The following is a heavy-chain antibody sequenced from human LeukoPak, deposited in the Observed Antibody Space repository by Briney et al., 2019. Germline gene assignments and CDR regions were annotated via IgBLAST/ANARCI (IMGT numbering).Heavy chain of an antibody. CDR1: GGSFSSGSYY. Sequence: SETLSLTCAVYGGSFSSGSYYWDWIRQPPGKGLEWIGDIYSSGKTNYNPSLRSRVTMSIDPSKNQFSLNLNSVSATDTAVYYCARGVRDGYNLAAGNSDPYYFDYWGQGTLVTVSS. CDR3: ARGVRDGYNLAAGNSDPYYFDY. V-gene: IGHV4-39*01. CDR2: IYSSGKT. J-gene: IGHJ4*02. D-gene: IGHD6-25*01.